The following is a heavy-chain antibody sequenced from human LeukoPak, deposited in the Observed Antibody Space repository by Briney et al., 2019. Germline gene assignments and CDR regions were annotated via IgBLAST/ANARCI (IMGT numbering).Heavy chain of an antibody. Sequence: GGSLRLSCAASGFTVSSNYMSWVRQAPGKGLEWVSVIYSGGSTYYADSVKGRFTIFRDNSKNTLYLQMNSLRAEDTAVYYCARKEPGVRGAAFDYWGQGTLVTVSS. CDR3: ARKEPGVRGAAFDY. J-gene: IGHJ4*02. D-gene: IGHD3-10*01. CDR2: IYSGGST. CDR1: GFTVSSNY. V-gene: IGHV3-66*01.